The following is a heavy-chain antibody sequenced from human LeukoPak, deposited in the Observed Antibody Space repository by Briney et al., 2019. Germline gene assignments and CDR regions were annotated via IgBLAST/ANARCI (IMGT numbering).Heavy chain of an antibody. J-gene: IGHJ6*02. V-gene: IGHV3-72*01. CDR2: SRNKPNSYTT. Sequence: GGSLRLSCVVSGFTFSDHYMEWVRQAPGKGLEWVGRSRNKPNSYTTKYAASVEGRFTVSRDDSKRSLYLQMNSLTTEDTAVYYCARGPGGSGAAGSPSYYFPMDVWGRGTTVTVSS. CDR1: GFTFSDHY. CDR3: ARGPGGSGAAGSPSYYFPMDV. D-gene: IGHD4-23*01.